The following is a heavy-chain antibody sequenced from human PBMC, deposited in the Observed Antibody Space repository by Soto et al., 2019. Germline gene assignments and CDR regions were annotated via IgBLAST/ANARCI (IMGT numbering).Heavy chain of an antibody. J-gene: IGHJ6*02. V-gene: IGHV1-46*01. D-gene: IGHD2-21*02. CDR2: INPSGGST. Sequence: RASVKVSCKASGYTFTSYYMHWVRQAPGQGLEWMGIINPSGGSTSYAQKFQGRVTMTRDTSTSTVYMELSSLRSEDTAVYYCARVVTAPNPSLVWYYGMDVWGQGTTVTVSS. CDR3: ARVVTAPNPSLVWYYGMDV. CDR1: GYTFTSYY.